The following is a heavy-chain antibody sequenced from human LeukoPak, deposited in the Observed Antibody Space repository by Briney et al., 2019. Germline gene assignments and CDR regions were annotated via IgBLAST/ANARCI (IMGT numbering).Heavy chain of an antibody. J-gene: IGHJ4*02. CDR3: ARDITSDWSY. Sequence: GGSLRLSCAASGFTFSTYSMSWVRQAPGKGLEWVSYISSSGGTKYYAASVKGRFTISRDSAKNSLYLQMNSLRDEDTAVYYCARDITSDWSYWGQGTLVTVSS. CDR1: GFTFSTYS. D-gene: IGHD3-9*01. V-gene: IGHV3-48*02. CDR2: ISSSGGTK.